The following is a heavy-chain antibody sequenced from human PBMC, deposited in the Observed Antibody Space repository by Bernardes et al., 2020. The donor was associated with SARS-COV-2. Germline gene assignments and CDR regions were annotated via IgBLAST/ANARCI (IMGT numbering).Heavy chain of an antibody. V-gene: IGHV4-39*01. CDR2: VYYSGTV. CDR3: ARSVGATSSTDF. D-gene: IGHD1-26*01. CDR1: GGSISSNRYY. Sequence: SEPLSLTCTVSGGSISSNRYYWGWIRQTPGKGLEWIGTVYYSGTVYYNPSLRGRLTISVDTSQNQFSLKLRSVTAADTAIYYCARSVGATSSTDFWGQGTLVTVSS. J-gene: IGHJ4*02.